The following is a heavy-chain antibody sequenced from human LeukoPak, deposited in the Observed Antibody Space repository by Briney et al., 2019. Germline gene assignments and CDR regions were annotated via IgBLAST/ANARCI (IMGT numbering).Heavy chain of an antibody. CDR1: GYTFTSYG. CDR2: ISAYNGNT. J-gene: IGHJ5*02. CDR3: ARARQYYDMLTGYTHHPNWFDP. Sequence: WASVKVTCKASGYTFTSYGISWVRHAPGQGLEWMGWISAYNGNTNYAQKLQGRVTMTTDTSTSTAYMELRSLRSDDTAVYYCARARQYYDMLTGYTHHPNWFDPWGQGTLVTVSS. D-gene: IGHD3-9*01. V-gene: IGHV1-18*01.